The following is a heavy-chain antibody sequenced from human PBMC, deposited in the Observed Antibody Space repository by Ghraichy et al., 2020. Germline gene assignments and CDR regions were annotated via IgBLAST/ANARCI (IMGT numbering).Heavy chain of an antibody. D-gene: IGHD6-6*01. Sequence: SVKVSCKGSRTTFSSCAISWVRQAPGQGLEWMGGIIPIFGTANYAQKFQGRVTITADESTSTAYMELSSLRSEDTAVYYCARMSIAATETRNWFDPWGQCSLVTVSS. CDR3: ARMSIAATETRNWFDP. CDR1: RTTFSSCA. CDR2: IIPIFGTA. J-gene: IGHJ5*02. V-gene: IGHV1-69*13.